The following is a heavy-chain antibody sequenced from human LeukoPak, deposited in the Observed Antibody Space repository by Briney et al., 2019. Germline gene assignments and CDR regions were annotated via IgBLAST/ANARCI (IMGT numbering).Heavy chain of an antibody. Sequence: GGSLRLSCAASGFSFSNYAMDWVRQAPGKGLEWVAVISKDGSMKYYSDSVKGRFTVSRDNSIHTLYLEMNSLRTEDTAVYYCAGESFDFWSQGTMVTVSS. J-gene: IGHJ3*01. CDR2: ISKDGSMK. V-gene: IGHV3-30*04. CDR3: AGESFDF. CDR1: GFSFSNYA.